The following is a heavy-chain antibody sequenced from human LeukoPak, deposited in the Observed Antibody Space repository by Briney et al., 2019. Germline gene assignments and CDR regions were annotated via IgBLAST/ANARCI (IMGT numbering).Heavy chain of an antibody. CDR2: ISYDGSNK. V-gene: IGHV3-30*04. D-gene: IGHD6-13*01. CDR1: GFTFSSYA. CDR3: ARDSGQLAYHGMDV. J-gene: IGHJ6*02. Sequence: GGSLRLSCAASGFTFSSYAMHWVRQAPGKGLEWVAVISYDGSNKYYADSVKGRFIISRDISKNTLYLQMNSLRAEDTALYYCARDSGQLAYHGMDVWGQGTTVTVSS.